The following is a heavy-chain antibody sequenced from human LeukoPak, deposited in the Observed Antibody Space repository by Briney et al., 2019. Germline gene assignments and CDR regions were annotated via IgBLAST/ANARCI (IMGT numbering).Heavy chain of an antibody. D-gene: IGHD6-19*01. CDR2: INHSGST. CDR1: GGSFSGYY. CDR3: ASILAVAYFDY. V-gene: IGHV4-34*01. J-gene: IGHJ4*02. Sequence: SETLSLTCAVYGGSFSGYYWSWIRQPPGKGLEWIGEINHSGSTNYNPSLKSRVTISVDKSKNQFSLKLSSVTAADTAVYYCASILAVAYFDYWGQGTLVTVSS.